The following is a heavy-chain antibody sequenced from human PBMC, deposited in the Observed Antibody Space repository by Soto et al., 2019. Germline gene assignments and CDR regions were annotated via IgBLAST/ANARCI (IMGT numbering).Heavy chain of an antibody. J-gene: IGHJ4*02. CDR3: AKGGRQWLVTSDFNY. V-gene: IGHV3-30*18. Sequence: VQLVESGGGVVQPGRSLRLSCAASGFTFSDYAMHWVRQAPGKGLEWVAVVSHDGRNTHYADSVKGRFTISRDSSKNTVSMEMTSLRAEDTAVYSCAKGGRQWLVTSDFNYWGQGAMVTVSS. CDR1: GFTFSDYA. CDR2: VSHDGRNT. D-gene: IGHD6-19*01.